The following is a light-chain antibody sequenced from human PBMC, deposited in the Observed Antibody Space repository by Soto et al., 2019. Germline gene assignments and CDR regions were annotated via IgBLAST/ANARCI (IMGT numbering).Light chain of an antibody. CDR1: SSDVGGYNY. J-gene: IGLJ1*01. CDR2: DVR. CDR3: CSYAGSYTYV. V-gene: IGLV2-11*01. Sequence: QSVLTPPRSVSGSPGQSVTISCPGTSSDVGGYNYVSRYQKQPGKAPKLRFYDVRKRPSGVPDRFSGSNSGNTASLTISGLQAEDEADYYCCSYAGSYTYVFGTGTKVTVL.